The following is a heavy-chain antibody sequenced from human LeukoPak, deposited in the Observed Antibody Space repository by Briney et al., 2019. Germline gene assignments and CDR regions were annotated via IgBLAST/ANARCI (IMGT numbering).Heavy chain of an antibody. J-gene: IGHJ4*02. D-gene: IGHD6-19*01. V-gene: IGHV3-23*01. CDR2: ISGSGGST. CDR3: AKTYSSGWYDFDY. Sequence: GGSLRLSCAVSGFSFSSYAMSWVRQAPGKGLEWVSAISGSGGSTYYADSVKGRFTISRDNSKNTLYLQMDSLISEDTSIFFCAKTYSSGWYDFDYWGQGTLVTVSS. CDR1: GFSFSSYA.